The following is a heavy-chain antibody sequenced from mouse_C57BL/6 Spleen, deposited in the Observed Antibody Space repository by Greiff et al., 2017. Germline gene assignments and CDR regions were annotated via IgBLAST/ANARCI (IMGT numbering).Heavy chain of an antibody. CDR1: GYTFTSYW. Sequence: QVQLQQPGAELVKPGASVKLSCKASGYTFTSYWMHWVKQRPGQGLEWIGMIHPNSGSTNYNEKFKSKATLTVDKSSSTAYMQLSSLTSEDSAVYDCARGGYSNYEADWYFDVWGTGTTVTVSS. D-gene: IGHD2-5*01. CDR3: ARGGYSNYEADWYFDV. J-gene: IGHJ1*03. CDR2: IHPNSGST. V-gene: IGHV1-64*01.